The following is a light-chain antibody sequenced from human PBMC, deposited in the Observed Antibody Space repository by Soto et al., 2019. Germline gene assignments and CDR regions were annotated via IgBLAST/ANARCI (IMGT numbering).Light chain of an antibody. J-gene: IGKJ1*01. V-gene: IGKV3-20*01. CDR2: GAS. Sequence: VLAQSPGTLSLSQGERATLSCRASQSVSNNYLAWYQQKPGQAPRLLIYGASNRATGIPDRFSGSGSGTDFTLTISRLEPEDFAVYYCQQYGSSGTFGQGTKVDIK. CDR1: QSVSNNY. CDR3: QQYGSSGT.